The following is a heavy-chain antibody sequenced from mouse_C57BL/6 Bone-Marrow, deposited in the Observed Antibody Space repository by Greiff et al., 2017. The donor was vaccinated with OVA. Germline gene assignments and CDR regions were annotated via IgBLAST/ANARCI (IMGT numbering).Heavy chain of an antibody. V-gene: IGHV3-6*01. D-gene: IGHD4-1*02. CDR1: GYSITSGYY. J-gene: IGHJ3*01. Sequence: VQLQQSGPGLVKPSQSLSLTCSVTGYSITSGYYWNWIRQFPGNKLEWMGYISYDGSNNYNPSLKNRISITRDTSKNQFFLKLNSVTTEDTATYYCASPNSYWGQGTLVTVSA. CDR3: ASPNSY. CDR2: ISYDGSN.